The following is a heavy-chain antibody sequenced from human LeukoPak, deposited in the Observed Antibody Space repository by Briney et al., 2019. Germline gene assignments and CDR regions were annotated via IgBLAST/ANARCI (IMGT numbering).Heavy chain of an antibody. V-gene: IGHV1-69*01. J-gene: IGHJ4*02. CDR1: GGTFSSYA. D-gene: IGHD3-9*01. Sequence: SVKVSCKASGGTFSSYAISWVRQAPGQALEWMGGIIPIFGTANYAQKFQGRVTITADESTSTAYMELSSLRSEDTAVYYCARGVLRYFDWLLEYFDYWGQGTLVTVSS. CDR2: IIPIFGTA. CDR3: ARGVLRYFDWLLEYFDY.